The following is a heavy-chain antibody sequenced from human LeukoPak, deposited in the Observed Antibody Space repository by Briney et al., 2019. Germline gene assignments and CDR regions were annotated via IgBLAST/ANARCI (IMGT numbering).Heavy chain of an antibody. J-gene: IGHJ4*02. CDR1: GFSFSSYA. V-gene: IGHV3-23*01. Sequence: PGGSLRLSCAASGFSFSSYAMSWVHQAPGKGLEWVSATSGSDGTTYYADSVKGRFTISRDNSKNTLYLQMDSLRAEDTAVYYCARGKTGDSWGQGTLVTVSS. D-gene: IGHD7-27*01. CDR3: ARGKTGDS. CDR2: TSGSDGTT.